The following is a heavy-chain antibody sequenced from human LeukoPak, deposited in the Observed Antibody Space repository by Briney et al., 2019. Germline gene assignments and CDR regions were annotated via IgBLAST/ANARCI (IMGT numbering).Heavy chain of an antibody. D-gene: IGHD6-19*01. CDR1: GFTFSSYG. CDR3: AKENHYSSGWYINYYYYYGMDV. CDR2: ISYDGSNK. J-gene: IGHJ6*02. Sequence: GRSLRLSCAASGFTFSSYGMHWVRQAPGKGLEWVAVISYDGSNKYYADSVKGRFTISRDNSKNTLYLQMNSLRAEDTAVYYCAKENHYSSGWYINYYYYYGMDVWGQGTTVTVSS. V-gene: IGHV3-30*18.